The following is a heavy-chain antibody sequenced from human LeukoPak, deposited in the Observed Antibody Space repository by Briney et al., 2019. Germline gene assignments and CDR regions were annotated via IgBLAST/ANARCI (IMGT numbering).Heavy chain of an antibody. CDR3: ATSTGYSYGTYNFDY. D-gene: IGHD5-18*01. CDR2: ISGSGGST. V-gene: IGHV3-23*01. J-gene: IGHJ4*02. CDR1: GFTLSSYA. Sequence: GGSLRLSCAASGFTLSSYAMSWVRQAPGKGLEWVSAISGSGGSTYYADSVKGRFTISRDNSENTLYLQMNSLRAEDTAVYYCATSTGYSYGTYNFDYWGQGTLVTVSS.